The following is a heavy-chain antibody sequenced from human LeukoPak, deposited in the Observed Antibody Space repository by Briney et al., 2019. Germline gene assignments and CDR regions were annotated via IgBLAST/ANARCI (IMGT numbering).Heavy chain of an antibody. J-gene: IGHJ4*02. CDR3: AKDCSSTSPCYYFDY. V-gene: IGHV4-34*01. CDR1: GGSFSGYY. Sequence: PSETLSLTCAVYGGSFSGYYWSWIRQPPGKGLEWIGEINHSGSTNYNPSLKSRVTISVDTSKNQFSLKLSSVTAADTAVYYCAKDCSSTSPCYYFDYWGQGTLVTVSS. D-gene: IGHD2-2*01. CDR2: INHSGST.